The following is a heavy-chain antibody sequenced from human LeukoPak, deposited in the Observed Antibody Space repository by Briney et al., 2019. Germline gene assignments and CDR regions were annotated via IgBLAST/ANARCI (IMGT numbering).Heavy chain of an antibody. J-gene: IGHJ4*02. V-gene: IGHV1-18*01. CDR3: ARVTVPTDYYYGYCSSTSCRTFDY. Sequence: GASVKVSCKASDYTFRNYGISWVRQAPGQGLEWMGWISAYNGNTNYAQKLQGRVTMTTDTSTSTAYMELRSLRSDDTAVYYCARVTVPTDYYYGYCSSTSCRTFDYWGQGTLVTVSS. CDR2: ISAYNGNT. CDR1: DYTFRNYG. D-gene: IGHD2-2*01.